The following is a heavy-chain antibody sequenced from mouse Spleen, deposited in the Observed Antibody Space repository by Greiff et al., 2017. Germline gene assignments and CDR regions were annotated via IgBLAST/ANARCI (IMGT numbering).Heavy chain of an antibody. CDR1: GYAFSSYW. V-gene: IGHV1-80*01. Sequence: QVQLQQSGAELVKPGASVKISCKASGYAFSSYWMNWVKQRPGKGLEWIGQIYPGDGDTNYNGKFKGKATLTADKSSSTAYMQLSSLTSEDSAVYFCAREGTTAAWFAYWGQGTLVTVSA. J-gene: IGHJ3*01. CDR3: AREGTTAAWFAY. D-gene: IGHD1-2*01. CDR2: IYPGDGDT.